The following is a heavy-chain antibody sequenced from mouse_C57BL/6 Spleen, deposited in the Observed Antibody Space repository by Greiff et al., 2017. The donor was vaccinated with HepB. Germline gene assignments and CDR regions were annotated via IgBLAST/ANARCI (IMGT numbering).Heavy chain of an antibody. Sequence: QVQLQQPGAELVRPGSSVKLSCKASGYTFTSYWMDWVKQRPGKGLEWIGNIYPSDSETHYNQKFKDKATLSVDKSSSTAYMQLSSLTSEDSAFYDCARTSKGAMDYWGQGTSVTVSS. CDR1: GYTFTSYW. D-gene: IGHD1-3*01. V-gene: IGHV1-61*01. CDR3: ARTSKGAMDY. J-gene: IGHJ4*01. CDR2: IYPSDSET.